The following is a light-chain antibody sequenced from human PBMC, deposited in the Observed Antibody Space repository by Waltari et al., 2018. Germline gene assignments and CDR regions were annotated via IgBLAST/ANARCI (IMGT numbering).Light chain of an antibody. CDR2: GAS. CDR1: QSISNL. J-gene: IGKJ4*01. Sequence: DIQMTQSPSSVSAFVGDRVTITCRARQSISNLLAWYQQKPGKAPKLLIYGASDLHSGVPSRFSGSGAGTDFTLTISSLQAEDFATYYCQQVNSFPATFGGGTTVEIK. CDR3: QQVNSFPAT. V-gene: IGKV1-12*01.